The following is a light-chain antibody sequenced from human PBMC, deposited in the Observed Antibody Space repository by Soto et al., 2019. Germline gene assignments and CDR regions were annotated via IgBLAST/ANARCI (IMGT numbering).Light chain of an antibody. J-gene: IGKJ5*01. Sequence: ITMTQSPSSLSASLGDTVPITCRASQDISNYLAWYQQTPGKVPKLLIYTAPTLQSGVPSRFSGSGSGTDFTLTISSLQPEDVATYYCQKYNSALTFAQGTRLEI. CDR3: QKYNSALT. CDR2: TAP. V-gene: IGKV1-27*01. CDR1: QDISNY.